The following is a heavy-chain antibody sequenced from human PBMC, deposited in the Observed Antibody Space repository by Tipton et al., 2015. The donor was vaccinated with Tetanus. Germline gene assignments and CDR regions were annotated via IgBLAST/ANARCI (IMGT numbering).Heavy chain of an antibody. D-gene: IGHD1-26*01. Sequence: VQSGAEVKKPGASVKVSCKASGYTFTSYGIAWVRQAPGQGLEWMGWISPYNGNTNYAQNFQGRVTMTTETSTRTSYMELRGLTSDDTAVYYCLSGSYYRAWGQGTLVTVSS. CDR3: LSGSYYRA. CDR2: ISPYNGNT. V-gene: IGHV1-18*01. J-gene: IGHJ5*02. CDR1: GYTFTSYG.